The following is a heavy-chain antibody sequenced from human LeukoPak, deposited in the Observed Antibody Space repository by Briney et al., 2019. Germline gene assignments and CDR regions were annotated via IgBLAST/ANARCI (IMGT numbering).Heavy chain of an antibody. V-gene: IGHV3-66*03. Sequence: GSLRLSCARSRFSVSNYYTSWVPGAPGEGDECVSLIHDIYETFYADYVQSRFNISRDNSKNTMYLQMNRLRVEDTAVYFCARDRSETQGWVEFDPWGQGTLVTVSS. CDR2: IHDIYET. D-gene: IGHD3-16*01. J-gene: IGHJ5*02. CDR1: RFSVSNYY. CDR3: ARDRSETQGWVEFDP.